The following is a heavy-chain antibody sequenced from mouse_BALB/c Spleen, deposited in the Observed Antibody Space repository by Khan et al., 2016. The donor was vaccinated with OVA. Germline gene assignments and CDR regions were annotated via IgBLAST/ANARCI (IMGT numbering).Heavy chain of an antibody. J-gene: IGHJ2*01. CDR2: INPTSGFT. Sequence: VHLKQSGAELAKPGASVKMSCKASGYTFTTYWMHWVKQRPGQGLEWIGYINPTSGFTDYNQKFKDKATLTAEKSSSTAYMQLSSLTSDDSAVYYCARDRIDYWGQGTTLTVSS. V-gene: IGHV1-7*01. CDR3: ARDRIDY. CDR1: GYTFTTYW.